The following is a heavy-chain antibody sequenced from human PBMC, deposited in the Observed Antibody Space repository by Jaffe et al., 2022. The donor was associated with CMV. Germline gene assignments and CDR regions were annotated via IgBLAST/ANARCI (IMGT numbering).Heavy chain of an antibody. V-gene: IGHV4-39*01. CDR3: ARLSGDSSGYYSYYFDY. Sequence: QLQLQESGPGLVKPSETLSLTCTVSGGSISSSSYYWGWIRQPPGKGLEWIGSIYYSGSTYYNPSLKSRVTISVDTSKNQFSLKLSSVTAADTAVYYCARLSGDSSGYYSYYFDYWGQGTLVTVSS. CDR1: GGSISSSSYY. CDR2: IYYSGST. D-gene: IGHD3-22*01. J-gene: IGHJ4*02.